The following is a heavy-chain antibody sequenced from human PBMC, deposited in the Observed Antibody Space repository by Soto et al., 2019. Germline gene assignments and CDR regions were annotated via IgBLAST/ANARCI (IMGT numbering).Heavy chain of an antibody. V-gene: IGHV3-48*01. CDR1: GFTLSSYS. CDR3: ARDRRAMGRGVLDV. CDR2: ISSSSRTI. Sequence: GGSLRLSCAVSGFTLSSYSMNWVRQAPGKGLEWVSYISSSSRTIYCADSVKGRFTISRDNAKNSLYLQMNSLRAEDTAVYHCARDRRAMGRGVLDVWGKGTTVTVSS. D-gene: IGHD3-10*01. J-gene: IGHJ6*04.